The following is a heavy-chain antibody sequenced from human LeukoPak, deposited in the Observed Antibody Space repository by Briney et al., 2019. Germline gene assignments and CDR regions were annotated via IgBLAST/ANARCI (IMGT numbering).Heavy chain of an antibody. J-gene: IGHJ4*02. V-gene: IGHV3-23*01. CDR1: GFIFSNYG. Sequence: GGSLRLSCAASGFIFSNYGMSWVRQAPGKGLDWVSVISYNGATTYYADSVKGRFTISRDNSKNTLYLQMNSLRAEDTAVYYCAKKGGASSGYYSYNDYWGQGTLANVSS. CDR3: AKKGGASSGYYSYNDY. D-gene: IGHD3-22*01. CDR2: ISYNGATT.